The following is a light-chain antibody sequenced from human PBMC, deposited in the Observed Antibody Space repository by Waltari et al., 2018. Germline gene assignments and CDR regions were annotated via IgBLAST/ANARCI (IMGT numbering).Light chain of an antibody. CDR1: SCTIENNW. V-gene: IGLV1-47*01. CDR3: AAWDDCLSSVV. Sequence: QSVLTQPPSASATPGQRVTISCSGSSCTIENNWVYWYQQLPGTAPKLLIYKNNQRPSGVPDRFSGSKSGTSASLAISGLRSEDEADYYCAAWDDCLSSVVFGGGTKLTAL. CDR2: KNN. J-gene: IGLJ3*02.